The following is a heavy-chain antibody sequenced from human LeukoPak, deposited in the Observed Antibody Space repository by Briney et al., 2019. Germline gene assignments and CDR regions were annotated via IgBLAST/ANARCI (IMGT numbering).Heavy chain of an antibody. CDR3: ANQPPQISYYFYY. D-gene: IGHD2-15*01. J-gene: IGHJ4*02. CDR1: GFTFSSYA. Sequence: GGSLRLSCAASGFTFSSYAMSWVRQAPGKGLEWVSSISGSGGGTYYADSVKGRFTISRYNSKNTLFLQMNSLRAEDTAVYYCANQPPQISYYFYYWGQGTMVTVSS. V-gene: IGHV3-23*01. CDR2: ISGSGGGT.